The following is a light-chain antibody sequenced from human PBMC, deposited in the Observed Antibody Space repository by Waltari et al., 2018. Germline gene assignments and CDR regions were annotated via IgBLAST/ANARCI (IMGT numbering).Light chain of an antibody. CDR1: SSDVGDDNY. Sequence: QSALTQPASVSGSPGQSITISCTGTSSDVGDDNYVSWYQHHPGKAPKVMIYEVSNPPLGVSNPFSGFKAGNTASLAIPGLQAEDEADYYCSSKTSSRTVVFGGGTKLTVL. CDR3: SSKTSSRTVV. V-gene: IGLV2-14*01. CDR2: EVS. J-gene: IGLJ2*01.